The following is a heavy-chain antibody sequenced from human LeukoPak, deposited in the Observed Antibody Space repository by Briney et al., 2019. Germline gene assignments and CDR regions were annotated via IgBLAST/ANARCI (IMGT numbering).Heavy chain of an antibody. Sequence: GETLRLSCAASGFTFSSHGMNWVRQAPGKGLEWVSGISGSGGNTYYADSVKGRFTISRDNSNNTLYLHMSSLSAEDTAVYYCAKDRCSNGVGCYYYYMDVWGKGTTVTISS. CDR2: ISGSGGNT. CDR1: GFTFSSHG. CDR3: AKDRCSNGVGCYYYYMDV. V-gene: IGHV3-23*01. J-gene: IGHJ6*03. D-gene: IGHD2-8*01.